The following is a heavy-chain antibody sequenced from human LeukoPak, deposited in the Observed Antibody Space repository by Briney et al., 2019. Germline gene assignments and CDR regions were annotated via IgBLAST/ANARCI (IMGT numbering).Heavy chain of an antibody. D-gene: IGHD6-6*01. CDR1: GFTFTNYW. J-gene: IGHJ4*02. V-gene: IGHV3-7*01. CDR3: VRALGSSSADY. Sequence: GRSLRLSCAASGFTFTNYWMSWVRQAPGKGLEWVANIKQDGSEKYYVDSVEGRFTISRDNAKNSVSLQMNSLRGEDTAVYYCVRALGSSSADYWGQGTLVTVSS. CDR2: IKQDGSEK.